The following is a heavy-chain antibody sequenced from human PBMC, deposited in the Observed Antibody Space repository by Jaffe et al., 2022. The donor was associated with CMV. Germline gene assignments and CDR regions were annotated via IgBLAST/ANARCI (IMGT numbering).Heavy chain of an antibody. Sequence: QLQLQESGPGLVKPSETLSLTCTVSGGSISSSSYYWGWIRQPPGKGLEWIGSIYYSGSTYYNPSLKSRVTISVDTSKNQFSLKLSSVTAADTAVYYCARRPGVSGSFDYWGQGTLVTVSS. CDR2: IYYSGST. J-gene: IGHJ4*02. D-gene: IGHD3-10*01. V-gene: IGHV4-39*01. CDR1: GGSISSSSYY. CDR3: ARRPGVSGSFDY.